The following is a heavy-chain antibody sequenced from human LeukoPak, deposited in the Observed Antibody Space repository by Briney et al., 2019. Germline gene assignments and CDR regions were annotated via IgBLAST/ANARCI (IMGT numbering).Heavy chain of an antibody. V-gene: IGHV3-30*14. D-gene: IGHD2-15*01. J-gene: IGHJ5*02. CDR3: ARSPIYCSGGSCYTSNWFDP. Sequence: GGSLRLSCAASGFTLISYTMHWVRQAPGKGLDWVSLIMYDGSNKYYADSVKGRFTISRDNSKNTLYLQMNSLRAEDTAVYYCARSPIYCSGGSCYTSNWFDPWGQGTLVTVSS. CDR1: GFTLISYT. CDR2: IMYDGSNK.